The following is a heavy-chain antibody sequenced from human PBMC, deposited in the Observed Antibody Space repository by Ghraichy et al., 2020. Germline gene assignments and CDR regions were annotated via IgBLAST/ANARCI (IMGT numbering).Heavy chain of an antibody. CDR1: GGSISSSDYY. V-gene: IGHV4-31*03. Sequence: SETLSLTCTVSGGSISSSDYYWSWIRQHPGKGLEWIGYIYYSGDTYYNPSLKSRATISVDTSQNQFTLKLTSVTAADTAVYYCARSATNNWFDPWGQGTLVSVSS. CDR2: IYYSGDT. CDR3: ARSATNNWFDP. J-gene: IGHJ5*02.